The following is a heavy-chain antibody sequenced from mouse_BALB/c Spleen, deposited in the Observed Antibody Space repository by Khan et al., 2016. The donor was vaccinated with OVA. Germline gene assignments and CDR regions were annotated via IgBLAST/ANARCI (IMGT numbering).Heavy chain of an antibody. CDR2: ISYSGTT. J-gene: IGHJ4*01. D-gene: IGHD1-1*01. Sequence: EVKLEESGPGLVKPSQSLSLTCTVTGYSITSNYAWNWIRQFPGNKLEWMGYISYSGTTSYNPSLKSRISITRDTSKNQFFLQLNSVTTEDTATDYCARGNYYGYAMDYWGQGTSVTVSS. V-gene: IGHV3-2*02. CDR3: ARGNYYGYAMDY. CDR1: GYSITSNYA.